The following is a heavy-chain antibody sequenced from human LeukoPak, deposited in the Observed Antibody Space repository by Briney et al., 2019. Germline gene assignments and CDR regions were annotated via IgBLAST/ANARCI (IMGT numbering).Heavy chain of an antibody. Sequence: SSETLSLTCAVSGGSISSSNWWSWVRQPPGKGLEWIGEIYHSGSTNYNPSLKSRVTISVDKSKNQFSLKLSSVTAADTAVYYCARDFYDSSGYHLDYWGQGTLVTVSS. D-gene: IGHD3-22*01. CDR1: GGSISSSNW. CDR3: ARDFYDSSGYHLDY. CDR2: IYHSGST. J-gene: IGHJ4*02. V-gene: IGHV4-4*02.